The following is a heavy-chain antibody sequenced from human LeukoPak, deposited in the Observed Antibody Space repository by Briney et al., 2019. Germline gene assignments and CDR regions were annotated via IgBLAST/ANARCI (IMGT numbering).Heavy chain of an antibody. D-gene: IGHD3-9*01. V-gene: IGHV3-30*02. CDR3: AKYYDILTGFYYFDY. CDR2: IRYDGSNK. CDR1: GFTFSSYG. Sequence: PGGSLRLSCAASGFTFSSYGMSWVRQAPGKGLEWVAFIRYDGSNKYYADSVKGRFTISRDNSKNTLYLQMNSLRAEDTAVYYCAKYYDILTGFYYFDYWGQGTLVTVSS. J-gene: IGHJ4*02.